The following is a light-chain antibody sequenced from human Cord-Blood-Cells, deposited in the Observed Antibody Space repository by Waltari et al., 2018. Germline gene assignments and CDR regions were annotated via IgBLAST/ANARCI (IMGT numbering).Light chain of an antibody. Sequence: DIQMTQSPSSLSASVGDRVTITCRASQGIRNDLGWYQQKPGKAPKRLIYAASRLPSGVPSRFSGSGSLPVLPLHISSLPPEDFATFYCLQHNSYPWTFGQGTKVEIK. CDR1: QGIRND. V-gene: IGKV1-17*01. CDR2: AAS. J-gene: IGKJ1*01. CDR3: LQHNSYPWT.